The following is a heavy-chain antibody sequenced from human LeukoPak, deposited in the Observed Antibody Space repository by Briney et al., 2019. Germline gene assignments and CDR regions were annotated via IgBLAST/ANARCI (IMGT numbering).Heavy chain of an antibody. CDR1: GFTFSSYS. CDR3: ARDQTYCSGGSCYGRDY. Sequence: GGSLRLSCAASGFTFSSYSMNWVRQAPGKGVEWGSSISSSSSYIYYADSVKGRFTISRDNAKNSLYLQMNSLRAEDTAVYYCARDQTYCSGGSCYGRDYWGQGTLVTVSS. V-gene: IGHV3-21*01. CDR2: ISSSSSYI. J-gene: IGHJ4*02. D-gene: IGHD2-15*01.